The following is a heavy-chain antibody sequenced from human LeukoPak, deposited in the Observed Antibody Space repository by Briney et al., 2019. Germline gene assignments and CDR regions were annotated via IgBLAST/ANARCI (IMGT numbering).Heavy chain of an antibody. Sequence: GGSLRLSCAASGFTFSSYAMSWVRQAPGKGLEWVSAISGSGGSTYYADSVKGRFTISRDNSKNTLYLQMNSLRAEDTAVYYCAKSPSYYYDSSGYKDYWGQGTLVTVSS. CDR2: ISGSGGST. J-gene: IGHJ4*02. CDR3: AKSPSYYYDSSGYKDY. CDR1: GFTFSSYA. D-gene: IGHD3-22*01. V-gene: IGHV3-23*01.